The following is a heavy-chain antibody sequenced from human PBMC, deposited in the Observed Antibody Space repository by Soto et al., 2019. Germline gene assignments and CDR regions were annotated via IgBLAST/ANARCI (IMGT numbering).Heavy chain of an antibody. CDR3: ARDPLYWGGACYFDF. V-gene: IGHV3-21*01. Sequence: GGSLCLSCASSGVTFSGYGMSWVRHTPGTGLEWVSSIRSKSSYKYVAVSMNDRFTISRDKAENSLYLQMNSLRVEDTAVYYCARDPLYWGGACYFDFWGQGTLVTSPQ. J-gene: IGHJ4*02. D-gene: IGHD2-21*02. CDR1: GVTFSGYG. CDR2: IRSKSSYK.